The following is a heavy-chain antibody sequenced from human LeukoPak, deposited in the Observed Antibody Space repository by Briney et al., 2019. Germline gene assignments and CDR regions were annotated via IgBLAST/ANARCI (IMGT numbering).Heavy chain of an antibody. D-gene: IGHD3-16*02. Sequence: PGGSLRLSCAASGFTFDDYAMHWVRQAPGKGLEWVSGISWNSGYIGYADSVKGRFTISRDNAKNSLYLQMNSLRGEDTALYYCAKDARYTAEDYFDYWGQGTLVTVSS. V-gene: IGHV3-9*01. CDR1: GFTFDDYA. J-gene: IGHJ4*02. CDR2: ISWNSGYI. CDR3: AKDARYTAEDYFDY.